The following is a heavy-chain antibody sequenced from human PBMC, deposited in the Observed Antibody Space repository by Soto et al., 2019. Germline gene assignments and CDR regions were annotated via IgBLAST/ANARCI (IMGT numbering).Heavy chain of an antibody. J-gene: IGHJ4*02. V-gene: IGHV1-46*01. CDR1: GYTFTGSY. Sequence: ASVKVSCKAFGYTFTGSYIHWMRQAPGQGLEWMGIINPTGGITNYAQKFQGRVVMTSDTSTSTVYVELSSLTSEDTATYYCARLHGVHNKIPFWLGYFDYWGQGTLVTVSS. CDR3: ARLHGVHNKIPFWLGYFDY. D-gene: IGHD3-3*01. CDR2: INPTGGIT.